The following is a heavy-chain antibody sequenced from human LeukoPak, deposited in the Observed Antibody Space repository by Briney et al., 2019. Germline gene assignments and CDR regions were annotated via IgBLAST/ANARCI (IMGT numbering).Heavy chain of an antibody. CDR1: GDSVTSSY. D-gene: IGHD6-19*01. V-gene: IGHV4-59*02. CDR2: IYYSGST. Sequence: PSETLSLTCTVSGDSVTSSYWSWIRQPPEKGLEWIGYIYYSGSTNYNPSLKSRVTISVDTSKNQFSLKLSSVTAADTAVYYCARGTYSSHYFDYWGQGTLVTVSS. J-gene: IGHJ4*02. CDR3: ARGTYSSHYFDY.